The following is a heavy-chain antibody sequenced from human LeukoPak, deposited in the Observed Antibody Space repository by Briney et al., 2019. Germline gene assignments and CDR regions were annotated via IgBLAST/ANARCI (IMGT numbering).Heavy chain of an antibody. CDR1: GGSFSGYY. J-gene: IGHJ3*02. D-gene: IGHD6-25*01. Sequence: SETLSLTCAVYGGSFSGYYWSWIRQPPGKGLEWIGEINHSGSTNYNPSLKSRVTISVDTSKNQFSLKLSSVTAADTAVYYCARHGYLYSSEFDIWGQGTMVTVSS. V-gene: IGHV4-34*01. CDR2: INHSGST. CDR3: ARHGYLYSSEFDI.